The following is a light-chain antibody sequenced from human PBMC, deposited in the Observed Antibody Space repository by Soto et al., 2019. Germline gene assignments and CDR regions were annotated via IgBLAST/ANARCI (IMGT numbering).Light chain of an antibody. CDR1: SSDVGSYNL. V-gene: IGLV2-23*02. CDR3: CSYAGSSTFPYV. CDR2: EVS. Sequence: LTQPASVSGSPGQSITISCTGTSSDVGSYNLVSWYQQHPGKAPKLMIYEVSKRPSGVSNRFSGSKSGNTASLTISGLRAEDEADYYCCSYAGSSTFPYVFGTGTKVTVL. J-gene: IGLJ1*01.